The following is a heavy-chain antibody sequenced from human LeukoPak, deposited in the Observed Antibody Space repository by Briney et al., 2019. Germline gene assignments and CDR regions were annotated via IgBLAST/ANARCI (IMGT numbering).Heavy chain of an antibody. J-gene: IGHJ4*02. CDR2: ISYDGSNK. CDR1: GFTFSSYG. CDR3: AKPIMITFGGRSPPDY. Sequence: QTGGSLRLSCAASGFTFSSYGMHWVRQAPGKGLEWVAVISYDGSNKYYADSVKGRFTISRDNSKNTLYLQMNSLRAEDTAVYYCAKPIMITFGGRSPPDYWGQGTLVTVSS. D-gene: IGHD3-16*01. V-gene: IGHV3-30*18.